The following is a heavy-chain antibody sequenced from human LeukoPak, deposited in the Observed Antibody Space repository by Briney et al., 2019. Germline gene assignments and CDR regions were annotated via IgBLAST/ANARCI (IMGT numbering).Heavy chain of an antibody. CDR1: GGSISSSRYY. D-gene: IGHD5-12*01. CDR3: ARYHNGYDDY. J-gene: IGHJ4*02. Sequence: PSETLSLTCTVSGGSISSSRYYWGWIRQSPGKGLEWIGSIYYSGNTYYNPSLKSRVTISLDMSKSHFSLKLSSVTAADTAVYYCARYHNGYDDYWGQGTLVTVSS. CDR2: IYYSGNT. V-gene: IGHV4-39*07.